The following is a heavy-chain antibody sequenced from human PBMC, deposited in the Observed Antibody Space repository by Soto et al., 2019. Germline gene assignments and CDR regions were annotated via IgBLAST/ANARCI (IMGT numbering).Heavy chain of an antibody. Sequence: SQTLSLTCAISGYSFASNSSACNWIRHSPSRGLEWLGRTYYRSKWYNDYAVSVKSRITINPDTSKNQFSLQLNSVTHEETAVYYCERDAEVDGFGMEVWGQGNTVNVS. J-gene: IGHJ6*01. CDR1: GYSFASNSSA. CDR2: TYYRSKWYN. CDR3: ERDAEVDGFGMEV. D-gene: IGHD6-19*01. V-gene: IGHV6-1*01.